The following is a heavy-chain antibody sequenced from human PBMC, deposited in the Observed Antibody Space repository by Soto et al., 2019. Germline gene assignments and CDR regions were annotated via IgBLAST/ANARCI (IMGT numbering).Heavy chain of an antibody. CDR1: GFTFSNHG. V-gene: IGHV3-33*01. CDR2: ISYDGRNK. CDR3: ARDRGWSRSHYFDS. Sequence: QVQSVESGGGVVQPGTSLRLSCAVSGFTFSNHGMHWVRQAPGKGLEWVAFISYDGRNKDYADSLKGRFTISRDNFKDTLFLQMNTLRADDTAGYYCARDRGWSRSHYFDSWGQGTLVTVSS. J-gene: IGHJ4*02. D-gene: IGHD2-15*01.